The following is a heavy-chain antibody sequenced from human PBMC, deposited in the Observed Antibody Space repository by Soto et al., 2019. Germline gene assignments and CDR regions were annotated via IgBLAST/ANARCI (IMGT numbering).Heavy chain of an antibody. CDR3: ARDGYPKLRYFDWLSNNYYYGMDV. J-gene: IGHJ6*02. V-gene: IGHV1-2*02. CDR2: INPNSGGT. CDR1: GYTFTGYY. Sequence: GASVKVSCKASGYTFTGYYMHWVRQAPGQGLEWMGWINPNSGGTNYAQKFQGRVTMTRDTSIGTAYMELSRLRSDDTAVYYCARDGYPKLRYFDWLSNNYYYGMDVWGQGTTVTVSS. D-gene: IGHD3-9*01.